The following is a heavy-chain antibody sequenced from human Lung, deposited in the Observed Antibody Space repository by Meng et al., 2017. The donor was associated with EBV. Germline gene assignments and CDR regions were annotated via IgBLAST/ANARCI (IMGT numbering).Heavy chain of an antibody. Sequence: SGPRRMKPSETRSLTKTVSAGAINSYYWHWIRQPAGKGLEWIGRFHTSGGTKYNPSLKSRVTMSVDMSKSQLSLNLNSVTAADTAVYYCAADPLLDDYGNSFDYWGQGTLVTVSS. V-gene: IGHV4-4*07. CDR1: AGAINSYY. CDR2: FHTSGGT. CDR3: AADPLLDDYGNSFDY. J-gene: IGHJ4*02. D-gene: IGHD4-11*01.